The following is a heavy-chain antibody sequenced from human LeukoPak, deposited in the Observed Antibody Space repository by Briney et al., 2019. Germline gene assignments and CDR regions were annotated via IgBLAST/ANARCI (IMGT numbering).Heavy chain of an antibody. J-gene: IGHJ6*02. CDR1: GFTFSSYG. V-gene: IGHV3-30*18. CDR3: AKDAFGV. Sequence: GGSLRLSCAASGFTFSSYGMHWVRQAPGKGLEWVAVISYDGSNKYYADSVKGRFTISRDNSKNTLYLQMNSLRAEDTAEYYCAKDAFGVWGQGTTVTVSS. CDR2: ISYDGSNK. D-gene: IGHD3-10*01.